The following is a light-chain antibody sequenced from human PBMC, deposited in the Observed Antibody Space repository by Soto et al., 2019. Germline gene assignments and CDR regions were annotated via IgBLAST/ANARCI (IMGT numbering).Light chain of an antibody. CDR2: AAF. CDR1: EDINSR. CDR3: QHTYSSPRT. V-gene: IGKV1-12*01. J-gene: IGKJ1*01. Sequence: DIQMTXXXXSVSASVGDRVTISCRASEDINSRLAWYQQKPGNAPKLLIYAAFILQSGVPSRFSGYGSGTDFTLSISSLQPEDFATYYCQHTYSSPRTFGQGTKVDIK.